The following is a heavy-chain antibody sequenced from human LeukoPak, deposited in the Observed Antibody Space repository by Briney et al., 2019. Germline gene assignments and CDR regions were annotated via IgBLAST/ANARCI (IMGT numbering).Heavy chain of an antibody. CDR2: IYYSGST. V-gene: IGHV4-59*11. J-gene: IGHJ3*02. Sequence: SETLSLTCTVSGGSISSHYWSWIRQPPGKGLEWIGYIYYSGSTNFNPSLKSRVTISVDTSKNQFSLKLSSVTAADTAVYYCARDGYNWSAFDIWGQGTMDTVSS. CDR3: ARDGYNWSAFDI. D-gene: IGHD5-24*01. CDR1: GGSISSHY.